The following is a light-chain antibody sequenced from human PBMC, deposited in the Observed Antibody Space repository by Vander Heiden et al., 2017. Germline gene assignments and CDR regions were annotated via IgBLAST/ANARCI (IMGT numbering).Light chain of an antibody. Sequence: NFMLTQPHSVSESPGKTVTISCTGSSGSIARNYVQWYQQRPGSAPTTVIYEDNQRPSGVPDRFSGSIDSSSNSASLTISGLKTEDEADYYCQSYDSSNHEVFGGGTKLTVL. CDR1: SGSIARNY. J-gene: IGLJ3*02. CDR2: EDN. V-gene: IGLV6-57*02. CDR3: QSYDSSNHEV.